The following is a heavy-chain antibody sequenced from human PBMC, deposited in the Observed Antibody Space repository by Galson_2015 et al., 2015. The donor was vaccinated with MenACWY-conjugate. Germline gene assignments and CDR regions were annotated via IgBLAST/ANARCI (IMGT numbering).Heavy chain of an antibody. Sequence: SVKVSCKASGYSFTNYGINWVRQAPGQGLEWIAWINPYNNNTHYAQKVRGRVAMNTDTSPGTAYMELRSLTSDDTAFYYCARDEGGLRLSFFDFWGQGALVTVSS. J-gene: IGHJ4*02. CDR1: GYSFTNYG. D-gene: IGHD2/OR15-2a*01. V-gene: IGHV1-18*01. CDR3: ARDEGGLRLSFFDF. CDR2: INPYNNNT.